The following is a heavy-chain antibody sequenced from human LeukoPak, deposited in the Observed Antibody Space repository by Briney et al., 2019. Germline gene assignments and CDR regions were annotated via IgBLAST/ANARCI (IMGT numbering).Heavy chain of an antibody. CDR2: ISSSSSTI. Sequence: GVSLRLSCAASGFTFSSYSMNWVRQAPGKGLEWVSYISSSSSTIYYADSVKGRCTISRDNAKNSLYLQMNSLRAEDTAVYYCARAGWSSRGYWGQGTLVTVSS. CDR3: ARAGWSSRGY. J-gene: IGHJ4*02. V-gene: IGHV3-48*01. CDR1: GFTFSSYS. D-gene: IGHD6-13*01.